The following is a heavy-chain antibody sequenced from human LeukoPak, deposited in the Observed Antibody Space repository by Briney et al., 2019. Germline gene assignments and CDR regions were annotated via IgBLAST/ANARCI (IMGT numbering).Heavy chain of an antibody. D-gene: IGHD3-9*01. CDR2: ISAYNGNT. V-gene: IGHV1-18*04. CDR3: AGVDPAPYYDILAGYSGFDY. Sequence: ASVKVPCKACGYSLNSYCIRGVRQAPGQGLEWMGWISAYNGNTNYAQKLQGRVTMTTDTSTSTAYMELRSLRSDDTAVYYCAGVDPAPYYDILAGYSGFDYWGQGTLVTVSS. CDR1: GYSLNSYC. J-gene: IGHJ4*02.